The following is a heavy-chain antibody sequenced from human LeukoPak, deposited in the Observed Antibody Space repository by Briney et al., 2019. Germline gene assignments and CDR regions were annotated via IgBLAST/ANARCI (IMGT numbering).Heavy chain of an antibody. Sequence: GGSLRLSCSASSLTVTNAWMNWVRQAPGEGLDWVGRIASKTDGGATDYAAPVKGRFTISRDDSKNTLRLQMNSLKTEDTAVYYCTTGIRGDWGQGTLVTVSS. D-gene: IGHD3-10*01. CDR3: TTGIRGD. CDR1: SLTVTNAW. J-gene: IGHJ4*02. CDR2: IASKTDGGAT. V-gene: IGHV3-15*07.